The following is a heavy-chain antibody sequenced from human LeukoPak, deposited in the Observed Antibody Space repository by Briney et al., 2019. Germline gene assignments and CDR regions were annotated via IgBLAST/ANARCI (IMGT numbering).Heavy chain of an antibody. CDR2: IGISSGNT. V-gene: IGHV3-48*01. Sequence: GGSLRLSCAASGFTFSSYSMNWVRQAPGKGLEWISYIGISSGNTKYADSVKGRFTISGDKAKNSVYLQMNSLRVEDTAVYYCTRDTKYAFDNWGQGTLVTVSS. CDR3: TRDTKYAFDN. CDR1: GFTFSSYS. J-gene: IGHJ4*02. D-gene: IGHD2-2*01.